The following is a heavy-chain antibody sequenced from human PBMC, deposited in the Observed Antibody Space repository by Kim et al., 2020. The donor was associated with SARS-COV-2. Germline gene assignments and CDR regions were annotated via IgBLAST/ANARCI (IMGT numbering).Heavy chain of an antibody. Sequence: GESLKISCKGSGYSFTKYWIGWVRQMPGKGLEWMGIIYPGDSDTRYSPSFQGQVTISVDKSISTAYLQWRSLKASDTAMYYCARDRMYGSGSWVGGDVWGQGTTLTVSS. V-gene: IGHV5-51*01. CDR2: IYPGDSDT. CDR1: GYSFTKYW. J-gene: IGHJ6*02. CDR3: ARDRMYGSGSWVGGDV. D-gene: IGHD3-10*01.